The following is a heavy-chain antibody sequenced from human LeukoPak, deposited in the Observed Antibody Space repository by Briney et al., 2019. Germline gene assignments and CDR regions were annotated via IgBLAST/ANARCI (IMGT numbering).Heavy chain of an antibody. J-gene: IGHJ4*02. CDR2: ISAFNGNT. CDR3: AWTETYYYDSSGYFEEGPDY. V-gene: IGHV1-18*01. D-gene: IGHD3-22*01. CDR1: GYTFTSYG. Sequence: ASVKVSCKASGYTFTSYGISWVRQAPGQGLEWMGWISAFNGNTNYAQKLQGRVTMTTDTSTSTAYMELRSLRSDDTAVYYCAWTETYYYDSSGYFEEGPDYWGQGTLVTVSS.